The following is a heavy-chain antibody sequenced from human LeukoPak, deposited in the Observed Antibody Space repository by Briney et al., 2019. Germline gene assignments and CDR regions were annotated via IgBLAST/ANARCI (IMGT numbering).Heavy chain of an antibody. CDR2: VNHSGST. Sequence: SETLSLTCAVYGGSFSGYYWSWIRQPPGKGLGWIGEVNHSGSTNYNPSLKSRVTISVDTSKNQFSLKLNSVTAADTAVYYCAKSNGYGLIDIWGQGTMVTVSS. J-gene: IGHJ3*02. CDR1: GGSFSGYY. CDR3: AKSNGYGLIDI. V-gene: IGHV4-34*01. D-gene: IGHD3-10*01.